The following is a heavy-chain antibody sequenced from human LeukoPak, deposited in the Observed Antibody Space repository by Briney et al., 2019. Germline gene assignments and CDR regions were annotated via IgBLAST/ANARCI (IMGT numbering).Heavy chain of an antibody. CDR2: IKKDGSEK. V-gene: IGHV3-7*01. CDR1: GFTFSSHW. D-gene: IGHD3-3*01. CDR3: ARGYSWSGYLYDY. J-gene: IGHJ4*02. Sequence: GGSLRLSCAASGFTFSSHWMTWVRQAPGKGLEWVANIKKDGSEKYYADSVKGRFTIYRDDARNAVYLQMDILRAEDTAVYYCARGYSWSGYLYDYWGQGTLVTVSS.